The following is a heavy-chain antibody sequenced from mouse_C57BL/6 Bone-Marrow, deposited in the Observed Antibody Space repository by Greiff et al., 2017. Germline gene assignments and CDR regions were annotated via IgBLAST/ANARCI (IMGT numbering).Heavy chain of an antibody. Sequence: QVQLQQPGPGLVQPSQSLSITCTVSGFSLTSYGVHWVRQSPGKGLEWLGVIWRGGSTDYNAAFMSRLSITKDNSKSQVFFKMNSLQADDTAIYSCAKDDYDADYYAMDYWVQGTSVTVSS. J-gene: IGHJ4*01. CDR1: GFSLTSYG. V-gene: IGHV2-5*01. CDR3: AKDDYDADYYAMDY. D-gene: IGHD2-4*01. CDR2: IWRGGST.